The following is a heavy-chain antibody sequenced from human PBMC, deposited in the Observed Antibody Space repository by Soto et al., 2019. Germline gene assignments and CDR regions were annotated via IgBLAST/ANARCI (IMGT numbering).Heavy chain of an antibody. J-gene: IGHJ4*02. CDR1: GFTFRSYA. V-gene: IGHV3-23*01. CDR2: VSGSGSFT. CDR3: AKGSQYYYDSSGYFDY. Sequence: EVQLLESGGGLVQPGGSLRLSCAASGFTFRSYAMSWVRQAPGKGLEWVSVVSGSGSFTSYADSVKGRFTISRDNSKNTLHLQMNSLRAEDTAVYYCAKGSQYYYDSSGYFDYWSLGTLVTVSS. D-gene: IGHD3-22*01.